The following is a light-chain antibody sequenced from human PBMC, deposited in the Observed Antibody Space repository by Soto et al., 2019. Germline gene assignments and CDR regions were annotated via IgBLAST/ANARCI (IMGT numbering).Light chain of an antibody. V-gene: IGLV1-51*02. CDR2: ENN. J-gene: IGLJ2*01. CDR3: GTWDSSLSAVL. CDR1: SSNIGNNY. Sequence: QSVLTQPPSVSAAPGQKVTISCSGSSSNIGNNYVSWYQQLPGTAPKLLIYENNKRPSGIPDRFSGSKSGTSATLGITGLQTWDEADYYCGTWDSSLSAVLFGGGTKLTVL.